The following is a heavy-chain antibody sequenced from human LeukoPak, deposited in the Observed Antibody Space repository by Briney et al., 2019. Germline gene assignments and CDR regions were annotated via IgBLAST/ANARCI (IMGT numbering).Heavy chain of an antibody. V-gene: IGHV1-18*01. J-gene: IGHJ4*02. CDR2: ISVYNGNT. CDR3: ARDAGAARPKRLDY. CDR1: GYTFTSYG. Sequence: ASVKVSCKASGYTFTSYGISWVRQAPGQGLEWMGWISVYNGNTNYAQKLQGRVTMTTDTSTSTAYMELRSLRSDDTAVYYCARDAGAARPKRLDYWGQGTLVTVSS. D-gene: IGHD6-6*01.